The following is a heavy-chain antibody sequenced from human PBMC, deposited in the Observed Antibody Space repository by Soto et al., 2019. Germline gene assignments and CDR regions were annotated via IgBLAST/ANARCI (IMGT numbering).Heavy chain of an antibody. CDR2: VSPYNGNA. Sequence: ASVKVSCKTSGYTFSNYAISWVRQAPGQGLEWMGWVSPYNGNANYTEKFQGRVSMTTDTSTTTAYMELTSLTSDDTAIYYCASEISLIMAATAYRGQGTMVTVS. CDR3: ASEISLIMAATAY. CDR1: GYTFSNYA. J-gene: IGHJ4*02. V-gene: IGHV1-18*04. D-gene: IGHD2-8*01.